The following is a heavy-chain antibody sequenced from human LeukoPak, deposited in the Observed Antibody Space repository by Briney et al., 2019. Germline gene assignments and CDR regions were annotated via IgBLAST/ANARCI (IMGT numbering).Heavy chain of an antibody. CDR2: IDPSDSYI. D-gene: IGHD6-19*01. J-gene: IGHJ4*02. V-gene: IGHV5-10-1*01. CDR3: ARLSSGSLPGYFAY. CDR1: GYSFTSYW. Sequence: NAGESLKISCKGSGYSFTSYWITWVHQMPGKGLEWMGKIDPSDSYIQYNPSFQGHVTISADKSIYTAYLQWSSLKASDTAVYFCARLSSGSLPGYFAYWGQGTLVTVSS.